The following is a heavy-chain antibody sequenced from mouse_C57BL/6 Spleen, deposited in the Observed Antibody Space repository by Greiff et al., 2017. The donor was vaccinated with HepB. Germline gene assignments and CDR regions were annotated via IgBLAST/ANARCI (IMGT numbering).Heavy chain of an antibody. V-gene: IGHV1-81*01. CDR2: IYPRSGNT. D-gene: IGHD2-2*01. Sequence: VQLKQSGAELARPGALVKLSCKASGYTFTSYGISWVKQRTGQGLEWIGEIYPRSGNTYYNEKFKGKATLTADKSSSTAYMELRSLTSEDSAVYFCARSNYGYDGGHYAMDYWGQGTSVTVSS. J-gene: IGHJ4*01. CDR1: GYTFTSYG. CDR3: ARSNYGYDGGHYAMDY.